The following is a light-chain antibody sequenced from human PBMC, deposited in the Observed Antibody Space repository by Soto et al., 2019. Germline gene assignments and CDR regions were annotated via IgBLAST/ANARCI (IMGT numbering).Light chain of an antibody. CDR1: RSDVGGYNY. Sequence: QSALTQPASVSGSPGQSITISCTGTRSDVGGYNYVSWYQQHPGKVPKLMIYEVTNRPSGVSNRFSGSKSGNTASLTISGLQAEDEADYYCSSYTTRSTWVFGGGTKLTVL. CDR2: EVT. V-gene: IGLV2-14*01. CDR3: SSYTTRSTWV. J-gene: IGLJ3*02.